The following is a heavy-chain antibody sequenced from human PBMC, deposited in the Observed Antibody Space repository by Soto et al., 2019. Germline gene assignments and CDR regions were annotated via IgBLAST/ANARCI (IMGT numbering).Heavy chain of an antibody. CDR3: AIARVADSSLDH. CDR1: GFTFSNNA. J-gene: IGHJ4*02. Sequence: GGSLRLSCVGSGFTFSNNAMHWVRQAPGKGLEWVAVISFDSSEIHYADSVKGRFTISRDNPRNTLFLHVNSPRADDTAVYYCAIARVADSSLDHWGQGTLVTVSS. V-gene: IGHV3-30*01. D-gene: IGHD3-3*01. CDR2: ISFDSSEI.